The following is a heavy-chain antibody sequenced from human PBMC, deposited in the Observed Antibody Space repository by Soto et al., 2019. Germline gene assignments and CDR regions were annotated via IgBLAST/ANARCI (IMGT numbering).Heavy chain of an antibody. CDR1: GYSFTSFP. CDR2: INAANGYT. Sequence: QVQLVQPGAEVKKPGASVKVSCKASGYSFTSFPIHWVRQAPGQGLECMGWINAANGYTRYSQKFQGRVTITRDTPATTAYMDLSSLTSEDTAVYYCARGGGLDDWGQGTLITVSS. V-gene: IGHV1-3*01. J-gene: IGHJ4*02. CDR3: ARGGGLDD. D-gene: IGHD3-10*01.